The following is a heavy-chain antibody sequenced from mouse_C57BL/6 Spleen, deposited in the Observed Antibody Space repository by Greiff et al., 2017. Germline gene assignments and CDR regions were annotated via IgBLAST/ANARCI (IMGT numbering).Heavy chain of an antibody. V-gene: IGHV1-15*01. CDR1: GYTFTDYE. D-gene: IGHD2-4*01. J-gene: IGHJ1*03. Sequence: VQLVESGAELVRPGASVTLSCKASGYTFTDYEMHWVKQTPVHGLEWIGAIDPETGGTAYNQKFKGKAILTADKSSSTAYMELRSLTSEDSAVYYCTGTRLRRPWGTGTTVTVSS. CDR2: IDPETGGT. CDR3: TGTRLRRP.